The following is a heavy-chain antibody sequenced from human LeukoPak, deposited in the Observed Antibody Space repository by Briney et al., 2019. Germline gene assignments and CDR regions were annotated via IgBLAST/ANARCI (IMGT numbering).Heavy chain of an antibody. Sequence: SETLSLTCTVSGGSISSYYWSWIRQPPGKGLEWIGYIYYSGSTNNNPSLKSRVTISVDTSKNQFSLKLSSVTAADTAVYYCARGGPAAISFSGSYYMRSDYFDYWGQGTLVTVSS. CDR3: ARGGPAAISFSGSYYMRSDYFDY. V-gene: IGHV4-59*12. CDR2: IYYSGST. CDR1: GGSISSYY. D-gene: IGHD3-10*01. J-gene: IGHJ4*02.